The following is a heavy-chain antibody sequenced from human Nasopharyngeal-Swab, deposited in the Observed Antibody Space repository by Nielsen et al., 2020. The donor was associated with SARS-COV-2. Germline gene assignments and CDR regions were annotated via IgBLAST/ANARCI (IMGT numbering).Heavy chain of an antibody. J-gene: IGHJ4*02. V-gene: IGHV3-23*01. CDR1: GFTFSSYT. D-gene: IGHD5-18*01. CDR2: IGGSTGNT. CDR3: AKRYADTYGYPANFFDY. Sequence: GGSLRLSCAASGFTFSSYTMNWVRQAPGKGLEWVSTIGGSTGNTYYAASVKGRFTISRDNSKSTLYLQMNSLSAEDTAVYYCAKRYADTYGYPANFFDYWGPGTLVTVSS.